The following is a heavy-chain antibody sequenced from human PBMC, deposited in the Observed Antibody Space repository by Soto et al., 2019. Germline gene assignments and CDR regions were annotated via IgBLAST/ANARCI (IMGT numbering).Heavy chain of an antibody. V-gene: IGHV3-30*03. J-gene: IGHJ5*02. D-gene: IGHD3-22*01. CDR3: ARDLEARDYYDSSGYSSYLPGWFDP. CDR1: EFTFTSHG. Sequence: VRSLRLSCPVAEFTFTSHGIHWVRQAPGKGLEWVAVISYDGSKKNYLDSVKGRFTISRDNSSNTMYLEMNSLRAEDTAVYYCARDLEARDYYDSSGYSSYLPGWFDPWGQGTLVTVSS. CDR2: ISYDGSKK.